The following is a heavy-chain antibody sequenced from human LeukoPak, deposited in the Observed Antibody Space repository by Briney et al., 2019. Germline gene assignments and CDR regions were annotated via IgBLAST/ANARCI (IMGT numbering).Heavy chain of an antibody. CDR1: EFTFDDYA. D-gene: IGHD6-19*01. V-gene: IGHV3-9*01. CDR3: AKDLQAFAQWLALGLDY. J-gene: IGHJ4*02. CDR2: ISWNGGTI. Sequence: PGGSLRLSCAASEFTFDDYALHWVRQAPGKGLEWVSGISWNGGTIGYADSVKGRFTISRDNAKNSLYLQMNSLRAEDTALYYCAKDLQAFAQWLALGLDYWGQGTLVTVSS.